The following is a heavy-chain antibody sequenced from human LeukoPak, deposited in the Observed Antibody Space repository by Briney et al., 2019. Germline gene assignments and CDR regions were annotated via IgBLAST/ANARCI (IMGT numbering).Heavy chain of an antibody. J-gene: IGHJ4*02. CDR3: ARGESGDYTQIGY. D-gene: IGHD4-17*01. V-gene: IGHV1-2*02. Sequence: ASVKVSCKASGYTFTGYYMHWVRQAPGQGLEWMGWINPNSGGTNYAQKFQGRVTTTRDTSISTAYMELSSLRSDDTAVYYCARGESGDYTQIGYWGQGTLVTVSS. CDR2: INPNSGGT. CDR1: GYTFTGYY.